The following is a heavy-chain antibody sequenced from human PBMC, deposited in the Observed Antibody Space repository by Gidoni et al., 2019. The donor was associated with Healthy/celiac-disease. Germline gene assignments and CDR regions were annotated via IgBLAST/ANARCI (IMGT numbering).Heavy chain of an antibody. CDR1: GFTFSSDW. V-gene: IGHV3-7*03. D-gene: IGHD2-15*01. CDR3: ARVQPPYCSGVSCYPGCFAP. J-gene: IGHJ5*02. Sequence: EVQLVESGGGLVQPGGSLRLSCAASGFTFSSDWMSWVRQAPGKGLEWVANIKQDGSEKYYVASVKGRFTISRDNAKNSLYLQMNSLRAVYTAVYYCARVQPPYCSGVSCYPGCFAPWGQGTLVTVSS. CDR2: IKQDGSEK.